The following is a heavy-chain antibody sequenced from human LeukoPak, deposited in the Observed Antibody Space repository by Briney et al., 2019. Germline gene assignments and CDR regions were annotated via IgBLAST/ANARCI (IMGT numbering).Heavy chain of an antibody. J-gene: IGHJ5*02. Sequence: SDTLSLTCTVSGGSISSIDYYWGWIRQPPGKGLEWIGSIYYGGSTYYNPSLKSRVTISVDTSMNQFSLKLSFVTTADTAVYYCARALGYCSGGSCTRSYNWFDPWGQGTLVTVPS. V-gene: IGHV4-39*01. CDR2: IYYGGST. CDR1: GGSISSIDYY. CDR3: ARALGYCSGGSCTRSYNWFDP. D-gene: IGHD2-15*01.